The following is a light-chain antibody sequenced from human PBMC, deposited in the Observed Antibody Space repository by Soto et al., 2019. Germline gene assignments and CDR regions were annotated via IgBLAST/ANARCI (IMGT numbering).Light chain of an antibody. J-gene: IGLJ3*02. CDR3: QSYDSSLDYWV. Sequence: QSVLTQPPSVSGAPGQRVIISCTGSSSNIGAGYDVHWYQQLPGTAPKLLIRGNTDRPSGIHDRFSGYKSGTSASLAITGIQAEDEADYSCQSYDSSLDYWVFGGGTKVTVL. CDR1: SSNIGAGYD. V-gene: IGLV1-40*01. CDR2: GNT.